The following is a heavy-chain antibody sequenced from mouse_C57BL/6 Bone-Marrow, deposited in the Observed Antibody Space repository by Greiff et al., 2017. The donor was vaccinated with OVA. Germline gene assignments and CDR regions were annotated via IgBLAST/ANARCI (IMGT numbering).Heavy chain of an antibody. CDR2: ISDGGSYT. J-gene: IGHJ2*01. CDR3: ARGDYGSSYDY. D-gene: IGHD1-1*01. V-gene: IGHV5-4*01. Sequence: EVQRVESGGGLVKPGGSLKLSCAASGFTFSSYAMSWVRQTPEKRLEWVATISDGGSYTYYPDNVKGRFTISRDNAKNNLYLQMSHLKSEDTAMYYCARGDYGSSYDYWGQGTTLTVSS. CDR1: GFTFSSYA.